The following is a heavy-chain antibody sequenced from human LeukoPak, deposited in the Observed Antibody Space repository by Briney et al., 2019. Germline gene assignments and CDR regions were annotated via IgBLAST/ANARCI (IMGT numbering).Heavy chain of an antibody. CDR1: GFTFSSYA. CDR2: ISYDGSNK. Sequence: QPGRSLRLSCAASGFTFSSYAMHWVRQAPGKGLEWVAVISYDGSNKYYADSVKGRFTISRDNSKNTLYLQMNSLRAEDTAVYYCAKGPEPRYVLRFLEWLLPIDYWGQGTLVTVSS. J-gene: IGHJ4*02. V-gene: IGHV3-30-3*01. D-gene: IGHD3-3*01. CDR3: AKGPEPRYVLRFLEWLLPIDY.